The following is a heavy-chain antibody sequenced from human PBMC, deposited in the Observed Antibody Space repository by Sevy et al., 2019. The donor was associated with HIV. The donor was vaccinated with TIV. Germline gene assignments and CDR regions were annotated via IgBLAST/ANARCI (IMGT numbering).Heavy chain of an antibody. CDR1: GFTFSNAW. D-gene: IGHD2-21*02. V-gene: IGHV3-15*01. CDR3: TTEDAYCGGDCYSFAFDI. CDR2: IKSKTDGGTT. Sequence: GGSLRLSCAASGFTFSNAWMSWVRQAPGKGLEWVGHIKSKTDGGTTDYAAPVKGRFTISSDDSKNTLYLQMNSLKTEDTAVYYCTTEDAYCGGDCYSFAFDIWGQGTMVTVSS. J-gene: IGHJ3*02.